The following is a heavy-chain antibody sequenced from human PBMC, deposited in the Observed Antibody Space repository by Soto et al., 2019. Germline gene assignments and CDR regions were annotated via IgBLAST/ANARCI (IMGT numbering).Heavy chain of an antibody. CDR2: IIPVFGTP. CDR1: GGTFSSYS. J-gene: IGHJ4*02. CDR3: ARAVGVGDYYFEY. Sequence: QVPLVQSGAEVKKPGSSVKVSCKASGGTFSSYSINWVRQAPGQGLEWMGRIIPVFGTPDYAQNFKGRVTITADESTSTAYMDLSSLRSEDTAVYYCARAVGVGDYYFEYWGQGTLVTVSS. V-gene: IGHV1-69*01. D-gene: IGHD3-16*01.